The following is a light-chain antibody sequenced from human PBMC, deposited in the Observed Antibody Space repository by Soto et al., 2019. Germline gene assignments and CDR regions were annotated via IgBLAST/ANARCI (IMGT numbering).Light chain of an antibody. V-gene: IGLV1-44*01. CDR2: NDK. CDR1: RSNIGTNP. J-gene: IGLJ1*01. CDR3: GTWDSSLNGYV. Sequence: QSVLTQPPSASGTPGQRITISCSGDRSNIGTNPVAWYQQLPGTAPKLLINNDKHRPSGVPDRFSGSRSGASASLAISGLQAEDEADYFCGTWDSSLNGYVFGIGTKLTVL.